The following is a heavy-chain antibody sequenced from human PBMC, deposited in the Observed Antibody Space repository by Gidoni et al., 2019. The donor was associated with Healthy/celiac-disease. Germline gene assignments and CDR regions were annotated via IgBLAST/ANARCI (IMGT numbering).Heavy chain of an antibody. J-gene: IGHJ4*02. D-gene: IGHD5-18*01. CDR1: GYTFTSYY. Sequence: QVQLVQSGAEVKKPGASVQVSCKASGYTFTSYYMHWVRQAPGQGLEWMGIINPSGGSTSYAQKFQGRVTMTRDTSTSTVYMELSSLRSEDTAVYYCASGGVDTAMVIWGQGTLVTVSS. CDR2: INPSGGST. CDR3: ASGGVDTAMVI. V-gene: IGHV1-46*03.